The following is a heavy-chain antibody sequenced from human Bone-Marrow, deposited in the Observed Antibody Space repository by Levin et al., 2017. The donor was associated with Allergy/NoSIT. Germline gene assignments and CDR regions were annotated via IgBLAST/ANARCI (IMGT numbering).Heavy chain of an antibody. J-gene: IGHJ6*02. V-gene: IGHV1-2*02. CDR1: GYTFTGYY. CDR3: ARTELSSSGWYMAYYYYGMDV. CDR2: INPNSGGT. D-gene: IGHD6-19*01. Sequence: GESLKISCKASGYTFTGYYMHWVRQAPGQGLEWMGWINPNSGGTNYAQKFQGRVTMTRDTSISTAYMELSRLRSDDTAVYYCARTELSSSGWYMAYYYYGMDVWGQGTTVTVSS.